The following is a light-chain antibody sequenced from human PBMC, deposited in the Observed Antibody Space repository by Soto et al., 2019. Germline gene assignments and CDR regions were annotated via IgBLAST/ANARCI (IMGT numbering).Light chain of an antibody. CDR1: ESVRSNY. CDR2: GAS. CDR3: QQYGRSPLI. J-gene: IGKJ4*01. Sequence: EIVLTQSPGTLSLSPGERATLSCRASESVRSNYLAWYQQKPGQAPRLLIHGASSRATGIPDRFSGSGSGTDFTLTISRLETEDFAVFYCQQYGRSPLIFGGGTKVEIK. V-gene: IGKV3-20*01.